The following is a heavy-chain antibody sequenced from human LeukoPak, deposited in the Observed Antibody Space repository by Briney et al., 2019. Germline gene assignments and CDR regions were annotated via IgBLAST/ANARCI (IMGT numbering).Heavy chain of an antibody. CDR3: AKGYSSGWYCFDY. J-gene: IGHJ4*02. D-gene: IGHD6-19*01. CDR2: IGASGGST. CDR1: GFTFSSYA. V-gene: IGHV3-23*01. Sequence: PGGSLRLSCSASGFTFSSYAMNWVRQAPGKGLEYVSTIGASGGSTYYADSVKGRFTISRDNSKNTLFVQMNSLRAEDTAIYYCAKGYSSGWYCFDYWGQGTLVTVSS.